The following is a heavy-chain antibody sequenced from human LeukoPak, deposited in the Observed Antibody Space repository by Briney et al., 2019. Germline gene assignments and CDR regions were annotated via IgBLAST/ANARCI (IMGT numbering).Heavy chain of an antibody. D-gene: IGHD4-23*01. V-gene: IGHV1-2*02. J-gene: IGHJ4*02. CDR1: GYTFTGYY. CDR3: ARPKMAVVTPLDY. Sequence: ASVKVSCKASGYTFTGYYMHWVRQAPGQGLEWMGWINPNSGGTNYAQKFQGRVTMTRDTSISTAYMELSRLRSDDTAVYYCARPKMAVVTPLDYWGQGTLVTVSS. CDR2: INPNSGGT.